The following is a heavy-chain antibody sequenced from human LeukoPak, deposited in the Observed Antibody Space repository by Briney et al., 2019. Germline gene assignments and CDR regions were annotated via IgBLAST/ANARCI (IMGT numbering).Heavy chain of an antibody. V-gene: IGHV4-39*07. CDR3: ARGRGRSPFDY. CDR1: RGSITNSSCY. D-gene: IGHD3-16*01. J-gene: IGHJ4*02. CDR2: IYYTGTT. Sequence: SETPSLTCAVSRGSITNSSCYWGWIRQPPGKGLEWIGGIYYTGTTYYSPSLNSRVTISVDTSKNQFSLKLSSVTAADTAVYYCARGRGRSPFDYWGQGTLVTVSS.